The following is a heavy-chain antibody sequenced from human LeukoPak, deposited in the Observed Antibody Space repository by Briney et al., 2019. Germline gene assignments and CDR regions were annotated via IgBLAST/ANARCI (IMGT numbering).Heavy chain of an antibody. J-gene: IGHJ4*02. V-gene: IGHV3-30*04. CDR2: ISYDGSNK. D-gene: IGHD2-15*01. Sequence: GGSLRLSCAASGFTFSSYAMHWVRQAPGKGLEWVAVISYDGSNKYYADSVKGRFTISRDNSKNTLYLQMNSLRAEDTAVYYCAKDGLGYCSGGSCYPPAYWGQGTLVTVSS. CDR3: AKDGLGYCSGGSCYPPAY. CDR1: GFTFSSYA.